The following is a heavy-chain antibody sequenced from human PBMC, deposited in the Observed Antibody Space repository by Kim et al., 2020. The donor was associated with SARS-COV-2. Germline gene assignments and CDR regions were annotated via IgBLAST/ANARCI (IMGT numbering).Heavy chain of an antibody. CDR1: GYSFTSYW. CDR3: ARHGRYYGSGSSRWFDP. D-gene: IGHD3-10*01. Sequence: GESLKISCKGSGYSFTSYWIGWVRQMPGKGLEWMGIIYPGDSDTRYSPSFQGQVTISADKSISTAYLQWSSLKASDTAMYYCARHGRYYGSGSSRWFDPWGQGTLVTVSS. J-gene: IGHJ5*02. V-gene: IGHV5-51*01. CDR2: IYPGDSDT.